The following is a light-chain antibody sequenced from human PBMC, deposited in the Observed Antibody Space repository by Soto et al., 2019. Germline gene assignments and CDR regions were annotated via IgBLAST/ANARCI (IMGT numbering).Light chain of an antibody. J-gene: IGLJ2*01. CDR2: GNS. CDR3: QAYDSSLSAVV. CDR1: SSNIGAGYD. Sequence: QSVLTQPPSVSGAPGQRVTISCTGSSSNIGAGYDVHWYQQLPGTAPKLPIYGNSNRPSGVPDRFSGSKSGTSASLAITGLQAEDEADYYWQAYDSSLSAVVFGGGTKVTVL. V-gene: IGLV1-40*01.